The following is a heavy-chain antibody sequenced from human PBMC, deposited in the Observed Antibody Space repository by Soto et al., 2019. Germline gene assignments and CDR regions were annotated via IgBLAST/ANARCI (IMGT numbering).Heavy chain of an antibody. Sequence: QVQLVQSGAEVKKPGSSVKVSCKTSGGTFSTYGITWVRQAPGQGLEWMGGIIPIFGTRNYAQNFQGRVTITADESTKPAYMELSSLRSEDTAMYYCARDGDGLASRDWGQGTLVTVSS. CDR1: GGTFSTYG. CDR2: IIPIFGTR. J-gene: IGHJ4*02. D-gene: IGHD6-6*01. V-gene: IGHV1-69*01. CDR3: ARDGDGLASRD.